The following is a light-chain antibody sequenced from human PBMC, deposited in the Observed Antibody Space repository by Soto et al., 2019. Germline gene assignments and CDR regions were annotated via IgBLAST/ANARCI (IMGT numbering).Light chain of an antibody. J-gene: IGKJ1*01. CDR1: QSISHF. CDR3: QHYNSYSEA. V-gene: IGKV1-5*01. Sequence: DIQMTQSPSTLSASVGDRVTITCRASQSISHFLAWYQQKPGKVPKLLIYDASNLGSGVPSRFSGSGSGTDFTLTISGLQPDDFATYYCQHYNSYSEAFGQGTKV. CDR2: DAS.